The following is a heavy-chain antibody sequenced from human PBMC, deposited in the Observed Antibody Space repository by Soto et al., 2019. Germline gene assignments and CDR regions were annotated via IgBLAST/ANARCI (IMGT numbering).Heavy chain of an antibody. CDR1: GGTFSSHG. CDR2: IIPMFGTP. J-gene: IGHJ4*02. V-gene: IGHV1-69*06. CDR3: AIGSVVVMGAATGGLIY. Sequence: QVQLVQSGAEVKKPGSSVKVSCKASGGTFSSHGITWVRQAPGQGLEWMGGIIPMFGTPKYAQRFQGRVSITADKSTTTAYMGLSSLRSEDTAVYYCAIGSVVVMGAATGGLIYWGQGALVTVSS. D-gene: IGHD2-21*01.